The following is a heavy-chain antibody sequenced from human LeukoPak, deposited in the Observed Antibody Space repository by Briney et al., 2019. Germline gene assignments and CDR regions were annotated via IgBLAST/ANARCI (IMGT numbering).Heavy chain of an antibody. CDR3: ASLRATTVTTTSTYYYYGMDV. V-gene: IGHV4-59*12. D-gene: IGHD4-4*01. CDR1: GGSISSYY. Sequence: SETLSLTCTVSGGSISSYYWSWLRQPPGKGLEWIGYIYYSGSTNYNPSLKSRVTISVDTSKNQFSLRLSSVTAADTAVYYCASLRATTVTTTSTYYYYGMDVWGQGTTVTVSS. CDR2: IYYSGST. J-gene: IGHJ6*02.